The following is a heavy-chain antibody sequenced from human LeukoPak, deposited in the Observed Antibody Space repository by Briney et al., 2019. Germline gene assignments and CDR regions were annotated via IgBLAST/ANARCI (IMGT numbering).Heavy chain of an antibody. Sequence: ASVKVSCKASGYTFTSYYMHWVRQAPGQGLEWMGIINPSGGSTSYAQKFQGRVTMTRDMSTSTVYMELSSLRSEDTAVYYCAREMPRRDGYNRGLPPDYWGQGTLVTVSS. CDR1: GYTFTSYY. CDR3: AREMPRRDGYNRGLPPDY. CDR2: INPSGGST. V-gene: IGHV1-46*01. D-gene: IGHD5-24*01. J-gene: IGHJ4*02.